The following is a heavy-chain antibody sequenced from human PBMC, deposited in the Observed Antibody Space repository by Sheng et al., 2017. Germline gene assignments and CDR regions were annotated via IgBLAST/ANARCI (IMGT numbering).Heavy chain of an antibody. D-gene: IGHD3-22*01. Sequence: QLQLQESGPGLVKPSETLSLTCTVSGGSISSSSYYWGWIRQPPGKGLEWIGSIYYSGSTYYNPSLKSRVTISVDTSKNQFSLKLSSVTAADTAVYYCARDSIREDSSGYFQHWGPGHPGHSLL. CDR1: GGSISSSSYY. CDR2: IYYSGST. J-gene: IGHJ1*01. V-gene: IGHV4-39*07. CDR3: ARDSIREDSSGYFQH.